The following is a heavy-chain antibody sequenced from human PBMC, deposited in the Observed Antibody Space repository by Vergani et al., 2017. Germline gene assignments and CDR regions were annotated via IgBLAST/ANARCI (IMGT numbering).Heavy chain of an antibody. CDR1: GGSISSSSYY. CDR3: ARGRREAVPAARKNNWFDP. Sequence: QVQLQESGPGLVKPSQTLSLTCTVSGGSISSSSYYWGWIRQPPGKGLEWIGSIYYSGSTYYNPSLKSRVTISVDTSKNQFSLKLSSVTAADTAVYYCARGRREAVPAARKNNWFDPWGQGTLVTVSS. J-gene: IGHJ5*02. CDR2: IYYSGST. D-gene: IGHD2-2*01. V-gene: IGHV4-39*01.